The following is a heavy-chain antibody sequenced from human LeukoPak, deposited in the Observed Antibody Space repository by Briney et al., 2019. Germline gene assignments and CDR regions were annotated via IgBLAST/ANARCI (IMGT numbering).Heavy chain of an antibody. J-gene: IGHJ4*02. V-gene: IGHV3-21*04. CDR2: ISSSSRSYI. D-gene: IGHD2-21*01. Sequence: PGGSLRLSCAASGFTFSSYSMNWVRQAPGKGLEWVSSISSSSRSYIYYADSVKGRFTISRDNAKNTLYLHMNSLRAEDTAIYYCVRDNYSYRLDVWGQGTLVTVSS. CDR3: VRDNYSYRLDV. CDR1: GFTFSSYS.